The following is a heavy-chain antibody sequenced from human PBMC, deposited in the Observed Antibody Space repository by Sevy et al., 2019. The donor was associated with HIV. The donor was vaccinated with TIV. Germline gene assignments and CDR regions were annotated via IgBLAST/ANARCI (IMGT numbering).Heavy chain of an antibody. CDR3: ARDQSSCWLYFDY. CDR2: IYYSGST. J-gene: IGHJ4*02. V-gene: IGHV4-59*01. D-gene: IGHD6-19*01. CDR1: GGSISSYY. Sequence: SETLSLTCTVSGGSISSYYWSWIRQPPGKGLEWIGYIYYSGSTNYNPSLKSRVTISVDTSKNQFSLKLSSVTAADTAVYYCARDQSSCWLYFDYWGQGTLVTVSS.